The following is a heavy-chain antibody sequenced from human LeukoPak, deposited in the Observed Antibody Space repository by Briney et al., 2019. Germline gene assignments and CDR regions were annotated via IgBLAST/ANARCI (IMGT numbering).Heavy chain of an antibody. V-gene: IGHV3-48*01. CDR1: GFTFSSYS. CDR2: ISSSSSTI. J-gene: IGHJ4*02. Sequence: GGSLRLSCAASGFTFSSYSMSWVRQAPGKGLEWVSYISSSSSTIYYADSVKGRFTISRDNAKNTLYLQMNSLRAEDTAVYYCAGDAGDTARVSHLDYWGQGTLVTVSS. CDR3: AGDAGDTARVSHLDY. D-gene: IGHD5-18*01.